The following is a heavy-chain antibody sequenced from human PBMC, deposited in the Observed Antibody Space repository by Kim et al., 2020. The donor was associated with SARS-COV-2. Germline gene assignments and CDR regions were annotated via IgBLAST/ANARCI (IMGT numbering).Heavy chain of an antibody. CDR3: VSCPHFWTGPSF. J-gene: IGHJ4*02. D-gene: IGHD3-3*02. Sequence: YYMDTVKGRFTISRDNAKRSLYLQMNSLRGEDTAVYYCVSCPHFWTGPSFWGQGALVTVSS. V-gene: IGHV3-7*01.